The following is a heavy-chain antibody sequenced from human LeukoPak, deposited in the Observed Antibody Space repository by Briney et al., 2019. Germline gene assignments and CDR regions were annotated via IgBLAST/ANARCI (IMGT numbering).Heavy chain of an antibody. CDR1: GYTFNSYY. CDR3: ARYRVVIPDAFDI. D-gene: IGHD3-3*01. V-gene: IGHV1-2*02. Sequence: WASVKVSCKASGYTFNSYYMHWVRQAPGQGLEWMGWVNPNSGGTNYAQKFQGRVTMTRDTSISTAYMELSRLRSDDTAVYYCARYRVVIPDAFDIWGQGTMVTVSS. J-gene: IGHJ3*02. CDR2: VNPNSGGT.